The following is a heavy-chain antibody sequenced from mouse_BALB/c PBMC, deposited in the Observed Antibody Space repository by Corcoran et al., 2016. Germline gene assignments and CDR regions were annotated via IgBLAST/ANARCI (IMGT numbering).Heavy chain of an antibody. CDR2: ISYDGSN. CDR1: GYSITSGYY. J-gene: IGHJ2*01. CDR3: AREWDYFDY. Sequence: DVQLQESGPGLVKPSQSLSLTCSVTGYSITSGYYWNWIRQFPGNKREWMGYISYDGSNNYNPSLKNRISITRDTSKNQFFLKLNSVTTEDTATYYCAREWDYFDYWGQGTTLTVSS. V-gene: IGHV3-6*02.